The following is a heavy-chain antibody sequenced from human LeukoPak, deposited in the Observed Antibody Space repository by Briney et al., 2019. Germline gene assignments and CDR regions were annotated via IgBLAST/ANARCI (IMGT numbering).Heavy chain of an antibody. D-gene: IGHD3-3*01. CDR1: GFTFSSYW. Sequence: GGSLRLSCAASGFTFSSYWMHWVRQAPGKGLVWVSRINGDGSTTNYADSVKGRFTISRDNSKNTLYLQMNSLRAEDTAVYYCARSEFGVVPNYYYYYGMDVWGQGTTVTVSS. CDR3: ARSEFGVVPNYYYYYGMDV. CDR2: INGDGSTT. V-gene: IGHV3-74*01. J-gene: IGHJ6*02.